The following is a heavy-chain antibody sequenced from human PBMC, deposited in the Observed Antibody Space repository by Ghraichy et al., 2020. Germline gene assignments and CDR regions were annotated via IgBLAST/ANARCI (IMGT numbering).Heavy chain of an antibody. Sequence: SETLSLTCTVSGGSISSYYWSWIRQPPGKGLEWIGYIYYSGSTNYNPSLKSRVTISVDTSKNQFSLKLSSVTAADTAVYYCARDQAYYYGSGSPFNYYYYGMDVWGQGTTVTVSS. V-gene: IGHV4-59*01. CDR1: GGSISSYY. CDR2: IYYSGST. J-gene: IGHJ6*02. D-gene: IGHD3-10*01. CDR3: ARDQAYYYGSGSPFNYYYYGMDV.